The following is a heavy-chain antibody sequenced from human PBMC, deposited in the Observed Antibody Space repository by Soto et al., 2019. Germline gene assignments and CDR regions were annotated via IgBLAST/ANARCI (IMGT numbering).Heavy chain of an antibody. CDR3: ARVLKHSSSWYFDY. CDR1: GVTFSSYA. D-gene: IGHD6-13*01. J-gene: IGHJ4*02. V-gene: IGHV3-23*01. Sequence: GGSLRLSCAASGVTFSSYAMSWVRQVPGKGLEWVSVISGSGGSTYYADSVKGRFTISRDNSKNTLYLQMNSLRAEDTAVYYCARVLKHSSSWYFDYWGQGTLVTVSS. CDR2: ISGSGGST.